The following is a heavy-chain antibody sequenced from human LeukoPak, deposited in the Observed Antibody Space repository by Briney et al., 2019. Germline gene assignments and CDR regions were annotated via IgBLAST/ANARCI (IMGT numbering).Heavy chain of an antibody. Sequence: PGGSLRLSCAASGFTFIDHYMSWIRQAPGKGLEWVSYIFNSGDSIYYADSVKGRFTISRDNSKNTLYLQMNSLRAEDTAVYYCARVLTRYCSSTSCYDDAFDIWGQGTMVTVSS. D-gene: IGHD2-2*01. CDR1: GFTFIDHY. CDR3: ARVLTRYCSSTSCYDDAFDI. J-gene: IGHJ3*02. CDR2: IFNSGDSI. V-gene: IGHV3-11*04.